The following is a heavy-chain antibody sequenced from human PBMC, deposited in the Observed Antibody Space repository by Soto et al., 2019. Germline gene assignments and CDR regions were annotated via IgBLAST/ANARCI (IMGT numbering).Heavy chain of an antibody. J-gene: IGHJ4*02. D-gene: IGHD6-13*01. CDR2: ISWNSGSI. CDR1: GFTFDDYA. CDR3: AKDLQSSSWYFLGEFDY. V-gene: IGHV3-9*01. Sequence: EVQLVESGGGLVQPGRSLRLSCAASGFTFDDYAMHWVRQAPGKGLEWVSGISWNSGSIGYADSVKGRFTISRDNAKNSLYLQMNSLRAEDTALYYCAKDLQSSSWYFLGEFDYWGQGTLVTVSS.